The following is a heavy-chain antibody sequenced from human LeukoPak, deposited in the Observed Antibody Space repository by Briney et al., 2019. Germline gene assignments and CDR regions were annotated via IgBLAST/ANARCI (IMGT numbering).Heavy chain of an antibody. D-gene: IGHD3-22*01. CDR1: GGSISSYY. Sequence: SETLSLTCTVSGGSISSYYWSWIRQPPGKGLEWIGYIYYSGSTNYNPSLKSRVTTSVDTSKSQFSLKLISVTAADTAVYYCARHDNRGYYSLHYWGQGALVTVSS. CDR2: IYYSGST. J-gene: IGHJ4*02. V-gene: IGHV4-59*08. CDR3: ARHDNRGYYSLHY.